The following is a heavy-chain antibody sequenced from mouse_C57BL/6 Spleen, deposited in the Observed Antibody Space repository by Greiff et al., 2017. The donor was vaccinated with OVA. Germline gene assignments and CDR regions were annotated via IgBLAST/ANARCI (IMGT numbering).Heavy chain of an antibody. CDR1: GYTFTDYY. J-gene: IGHJ2*01. CDR2: INPYNGGT. D-gene: IGHD1-1*01. Sequence: VQLQQSGPVLVKPGASVKMSCKASGYTFTDYYMNWVKQSHGKSLEWIGVINPYNGGTSYNQKFKGKATLTVDKSSSTAYMELNSLTSEDSAVYYCARYYGSSYEIDYWGQGTTLTVSS. CDR3: ARYYGSSYEIDY. V-gene: IGHV1-19*01.